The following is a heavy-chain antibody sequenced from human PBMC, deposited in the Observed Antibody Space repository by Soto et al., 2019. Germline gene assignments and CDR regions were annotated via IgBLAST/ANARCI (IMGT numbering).Heavy chain of an antibody. J-gene: IGHJ6*02. CDR1: GVTFSSYS. D-gene: IGHD3-22*01. Sequence: GASVKVSCKASGVTFSSYSICWVRQSPGQGLEWMGGIIPIFGTANYAQKFQGRVTITADESTSTAYMELSSLRSEDTAVYYCARKDYYDSSGYYDYGMDVWGQGTTVTVSS. CDR3: ARKDYYDSSGYYDYGMDV. V-gene: IGHV1-69*13. CDR2: IIPIFGTA.